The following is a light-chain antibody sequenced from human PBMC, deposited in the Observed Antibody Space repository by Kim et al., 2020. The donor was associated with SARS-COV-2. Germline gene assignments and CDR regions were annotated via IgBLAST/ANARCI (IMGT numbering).Light chain of an antibody. Sequence: GKTVPISCSRSSGSIASNYVQWYQQRPGSAPTTVIYEDNQSPSGVPDRFSGSIDSSSNSASLTISGLKTEDEADYYCQSYDSSSVVFGGGTQLTVL. V-gene: IGLV6-57*03. CDR1: SGSIASNY. CDR2: EDN. J-gene: IGLJ2*01. CDR3: QSYDSSSVV.